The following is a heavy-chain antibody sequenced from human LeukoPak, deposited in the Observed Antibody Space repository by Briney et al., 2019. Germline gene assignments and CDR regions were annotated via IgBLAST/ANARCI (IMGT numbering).Heavy chain of an antibody. Sequence: ASVKVSCKASGYTFTAYYMHWVRQAPGQGLEWMGWINPNSGGTNYAQNFQGRVTMTRDTSISTAYMELSRLRSDDTAVYYCARGAGSSSWYYYYGMDVWGQGTTVTVPS. CDR1: GYTFTAYY. V-gene: IGHV1-2*02. D-gene: IGHD6-13*01. J-gene: IGHJ6*02. CDR3: ARGAGSSSWYYYYGMDV. CDR2: INPNSGGT.